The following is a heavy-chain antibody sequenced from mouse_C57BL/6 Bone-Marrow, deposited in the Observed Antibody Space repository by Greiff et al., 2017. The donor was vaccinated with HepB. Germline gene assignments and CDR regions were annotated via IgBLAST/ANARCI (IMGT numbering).Heavy chain of an antibody. V-gene: IGHV1-42*01. CDR3: ASDLLWSITGAY. CDR2: INPSTGGT. J-gene: IGHJ3*01. CDR1: GYSFTGYY. D-gene: IGHD2-1*01. Sequence: EVQGVESGPELVKPGASVKISCKASGYSFTGYYMNWVKQSPEKSLEWIGEINPSTGGTTYNQKFKAKATLTVDKSSSTAYMQLKSLTSEDSAVYYCASDLLWSITGAYWGQGTLVTVSA.